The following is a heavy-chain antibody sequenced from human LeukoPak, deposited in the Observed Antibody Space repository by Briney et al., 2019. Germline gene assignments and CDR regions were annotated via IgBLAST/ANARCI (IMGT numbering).Heavy chain of an antibody. CDR1: VLTFDDYD. Sequence: PGGSLRLSCAASVLTFDDYDMSWARQAPGKGLEWVSGISWNSGTTAYADSVKGRFTISRDNAKNSLYLQMNSLRPEDTALYYCAKDGSTSGAEAFDIWGQGTMVTVSS. J-gene: IGHJ3*02. CDR2: ISWNSGTT. V-gene: IGHV3-9*01. D-gene: IGHD6-6*01. CDR3: AKDGSTSGAEAFDI.